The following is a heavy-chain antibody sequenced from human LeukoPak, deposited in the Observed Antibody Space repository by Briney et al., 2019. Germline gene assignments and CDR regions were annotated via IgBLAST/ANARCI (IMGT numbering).Heavy chain of an antibody. V-gene: IGHV3-21*01. D-gene: IGHD3-9*01. Sequence: PGRSLRLSCAASGFSLTSSAMNWVRQAPGKGLEWVSSINSVSSHIYYANSVRGRFTISRDNAKNSLYLQMSSLTAEDTAVYYCTRDPTYYLRYGYFDFWGQGVLVTVSS. J-gene: IGHJ4*02. CDR2: INSVSSHI. CDR3: TRDPTYYLRYGYFDF. CDR1: GFSLTSSA.